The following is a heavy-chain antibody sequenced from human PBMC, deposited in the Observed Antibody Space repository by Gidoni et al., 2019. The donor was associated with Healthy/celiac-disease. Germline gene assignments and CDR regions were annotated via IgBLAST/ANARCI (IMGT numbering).Heavy chain of an antibody. CDR2: ISGSGGST. V-gene: IGHV3-23*01. D-gene: IGHD6-13*01. CDR3: AKGERPLIAAAGVAY. J-gene: IGHJ4*02. Sequence: EVQLLESGGGLVPPGGSLRLSCAASGFTFSSYAMSWVRQGPGKGREWVSAISGSGGSTYYADSVKGRFTISRDNSKNTLYLQMNSLRAEDTAVYYCAKGERPLIAAAGVAYWGQGTLVTVSS. CDR1: GFTFSSYA.